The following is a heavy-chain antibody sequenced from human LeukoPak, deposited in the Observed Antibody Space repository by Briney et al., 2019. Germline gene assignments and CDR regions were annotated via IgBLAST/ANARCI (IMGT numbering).Heavy chain of an antibody. D-gene: IGHD5-24*01. CDR1: GFTFSSYG. CDR2: ISYDGSNK. V-gene: IGHV3-30*18. J-gene: IGHJ4*02. CDR3: AKDLGDGYNPFDY. Sequence: GGSLRLSCAASGFTFSSYGMHWVRQAPGKGLEWVAVISYDGSNKYYADSVKGRFTISRDNSKNTLYLQMNSLRAEDTAVYYCAKDLGDGYNPFDYWGQGTLVTVSS.